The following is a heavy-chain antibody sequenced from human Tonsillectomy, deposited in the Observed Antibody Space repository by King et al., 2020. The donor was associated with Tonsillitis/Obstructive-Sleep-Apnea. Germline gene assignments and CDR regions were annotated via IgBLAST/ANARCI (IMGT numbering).Heavy chain of an antibody. CDR3: AHRQGYCTGGNCPRWFDP. J-gene: IGHJ5*02. D-gene: IGHD2-8*02. CDR2: IYWDDDK. V-gene: IGHV2-5*02. CDR1: GFSLSTNGVG. Sequence: ITLQESGPTLVKPPQTLTLTCTFSGFSLSTNGVGVGWIRQPPGKALEWLALIYWDDDKRYNTSLKSRLTITKDTSKNQVVLTMTNMDPVDTTTYYCAHRQGYCTGGNCPRWFDPWGQGTLVTVSS.